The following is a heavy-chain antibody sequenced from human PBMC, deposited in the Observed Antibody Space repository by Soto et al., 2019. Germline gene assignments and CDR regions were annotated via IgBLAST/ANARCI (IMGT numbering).Heavy chain of an antibody. Sequence: PSQILSLTCAISGDSVSSNSAAWNWIRQSPSRGLEWLGRTYYRSKWYNDYAVSVKSRITINPDTSKNQFSLQLNSVTPEDTAVCYCARALHSSRTNWFDPWGQGTLVTVSS. V-gene: IGHV6-1*01. CDR3: ARALHSSRTNWFDP. CDR2: TYYRSKWYN. D-gene: IGHD6-13*01. J-gene: IGHJ5*02. CDR1: GDSVSSNSAA.